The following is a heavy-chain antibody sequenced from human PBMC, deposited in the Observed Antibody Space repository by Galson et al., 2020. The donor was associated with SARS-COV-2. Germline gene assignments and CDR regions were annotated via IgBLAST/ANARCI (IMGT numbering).Heavy chain of an antibody. Sequence: NSGGSLKLSGAAPGFTFSDYYMSWIRKLPGKGLERVSSLSSSGTTIYYADPVKGRFTMSRDNAKNSLYLQMNSLRAEDTAVYYCAREVRSSNNDAFDSWGQGTMVTVSS. CDR1: GFTFSDYY. D-gene: IGHD6-13*01. CDR2: LSSSGTTI. CDR3: AREVRSSNNDAFDS. V-gene: IGHV3-11*04. J-gene: IGHJ3*02.